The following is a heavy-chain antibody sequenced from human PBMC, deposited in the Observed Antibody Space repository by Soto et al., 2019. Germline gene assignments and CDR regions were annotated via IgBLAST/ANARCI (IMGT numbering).Heavy chain of an antibody. CDR2: IWYDGSNK. Sequence: GGSLRLSCAASGFTFSNYGMHWVRQAPGKGLEWAAVIWYDGSNKFYADSVKGRFIISRDNSKKTLYLQMNSLRVEDTAVYYCARDTTGFFDSWGQGTLVTVSS. CDR3: ARDTTGFFDS. J-gene: IGHJ4*02. D-gene: IGHD1-1*01. V-gene: IGHV3-33*01. CDR1: GFTFSNYG.